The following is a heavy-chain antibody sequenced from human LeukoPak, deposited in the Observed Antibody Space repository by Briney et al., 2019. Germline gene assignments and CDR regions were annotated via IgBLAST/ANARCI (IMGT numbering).Heavy chain of an antibody. V-gene: IGHV1-69*02. Sequence: SVKVSCKASGGTFSSYTISWVRQAPEQGLECMGRLIPILGIANYAQKFQGRVTITADKSTSTAYMELSSLRSEDTAVYYCARGGRGATITNFDYWGQGTLVTVSS. CDR1: GGTFSSYT. D-gene: IGHD5-24*01. CDR2: LIPILGIA. CDR3: ARGGRGATITNFDY. J-gene: IGHJ4*02.